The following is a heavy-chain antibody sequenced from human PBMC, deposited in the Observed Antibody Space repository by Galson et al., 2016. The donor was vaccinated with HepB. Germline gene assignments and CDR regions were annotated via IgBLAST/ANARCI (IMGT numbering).Heavy chain of an antibody. Sequence: QSGAEVKKPGASVKVSCKASGYTFTTYGISWVRQAPGQGLEWMGWISAYNGNTHYAQKLQGRVTLTTDTSTSTAYMELRRLRSDATAVYYCASDPRKIRYQRLEIYYYYYAMDVWGQGTTVTVSS. J-gene: IGHJ6*02. V-gene: IGHV1-18*01. CDR3: ASDPRKIRYQRLEIYYYYYAMDV. CDR2: ISAYNGNT. CDR1: GYTFTTYG. D-gene: IGHD2-2*01.